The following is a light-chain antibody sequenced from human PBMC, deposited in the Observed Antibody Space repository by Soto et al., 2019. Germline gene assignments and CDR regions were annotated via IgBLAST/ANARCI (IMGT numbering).Light chain of an antibody. V-gene: IGKV1-5*03. Sequence: DFQMTQSPSTLSASVGDRVTITCRASQNINNWLAWYQQKPGKAPKLLIYGASNLQSGVPSRFSGSGSGTEFILTISSLQPDDFATYYCQQYNSYSYTFGQGTKVDIK. CDR2: GAS. CDR3: QQYNSYSYT. CDR1: QNINNW. J-gene: IGKJ2*01.